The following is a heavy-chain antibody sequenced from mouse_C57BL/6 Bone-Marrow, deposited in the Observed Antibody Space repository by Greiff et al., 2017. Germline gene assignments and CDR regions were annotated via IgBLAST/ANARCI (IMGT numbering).Heavy chain of an antibody. Sequence: EVQRVESGGDLVKPGGSLKLSCAASGFTFSSYGMSWVRQTPDKRLEWVATISSGGSYTYYPDSVKGRFTISRDNAKNTLYLQMSSLKSEDTAMYYCARSGGYYEDYWGQGTTLTVSS. CDR3: ARSGGYYEDY. CDR2: ISSGGSYT. D-gene: IGHD2-3*01. CDR1: GFTFSSYG. V-gene: IGHV5-6*01. J-gene: IGHJ2*01.